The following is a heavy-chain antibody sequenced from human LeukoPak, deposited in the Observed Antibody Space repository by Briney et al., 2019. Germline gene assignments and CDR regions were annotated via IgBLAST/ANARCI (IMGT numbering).Heavy chain of an antibody. Sequence: ASVKVFCKVSGYTLTELSMHWVRQAPGKGLEWMGGFDPEDGETIYAQKFQGRVTMTEDTSTDTAYMELSSLRSEDTAVYYCATGGDSSGYYYGRNAFDIWGQGTMVTVSS. J-gene: IGHJ3*02. CDR1: GYTLTELS. V-gene: IGHV1-24*01. CDR3: ATGGDSSGYYYGRNAFDI. CDR2: FDPEDGET. D-gene: IGHD3-22*01.